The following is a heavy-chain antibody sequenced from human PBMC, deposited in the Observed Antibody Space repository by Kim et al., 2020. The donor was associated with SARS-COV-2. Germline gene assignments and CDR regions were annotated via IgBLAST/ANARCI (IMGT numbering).Heavy chain of an antibody. D-gene: IGHD3-10*01. CDR3: ARPSSSHFDF. J-gene: IGHJ4*02. V-gene: IGHV3-33*01. Sequence: YADSVRGRFTIDRDYSENKLYLQMDSLSAGDTAVYYCARPSSSHFDFWGQGTLVTVSS.